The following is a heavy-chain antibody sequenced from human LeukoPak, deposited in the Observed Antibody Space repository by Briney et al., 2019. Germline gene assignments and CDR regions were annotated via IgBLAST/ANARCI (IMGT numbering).Heavy chain of an antibody. CDR3: ARDPIGGRWPYYFDY. V-gene: IGHV1-3*01. Sequence: GASVTVSCKASGYTFTSYAMHWVRQAPGQRLEWMGWINAGNGNTKYSQKFQARVTITRDTSASTAYMELSSLRSEDTAVYYCARDPIGGRWPYYFDYWGQGTLVTVSS. CDR1: GYTFTSYA. J-gene: IGHJ4*02. D-gene: IGHD2-15*01. CDR2: INAGNGNT.